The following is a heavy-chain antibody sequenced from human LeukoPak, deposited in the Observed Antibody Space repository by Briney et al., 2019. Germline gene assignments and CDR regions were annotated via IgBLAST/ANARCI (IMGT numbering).Heavy chain of an antibody. V-gene: IGHV1-3*01. CDR1: GYTFTSYA. CDR3: ARDEGYRSSVPFAP. J-gene: IGHJ5*02. Sequence: GASVKVSCKASGYTFTSYAMHWVPQAPGQRLEWMGWINAGKGNTKYSQKFQGRVTITRDTSATTAYMELSSLRSEDTAVYYCARDEGYRSSVPFAPWGEGTLVTVSS. D-gene: IGHD6-13*01. CDR2: INAGKGNT.